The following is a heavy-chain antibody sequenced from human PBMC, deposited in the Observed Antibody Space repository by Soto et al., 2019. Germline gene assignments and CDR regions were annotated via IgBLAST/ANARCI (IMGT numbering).Heavy chain of an antibody. V-gene: IGHV4-4*07. D-gene: IGHD4-17*01. Sequence: LSLTCTVSGDSVSKYYWNWIRQPAGKGLEWIGRIYTTRSPNYNPSPKSRVTMSVDTSKNQFSLKLNLSSVTAADTAVYYCARSPAYGDYANLDTWGQGTLVTVSS. CDR1: GDSVSKYY. J-gene: IGHJ5*02. CDR3: ARSPAYGDYANLDT. CDR2: IYTTRSP.